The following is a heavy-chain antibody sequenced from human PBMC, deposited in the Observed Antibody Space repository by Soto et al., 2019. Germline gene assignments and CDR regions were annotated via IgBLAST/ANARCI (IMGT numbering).Heavy chain of an antibody. D-gene: IGHD6-19*01. J-gene: IGHJ4*02. CDR1: GFSLTSPAVG. CDR2: IYWDDDK. V-gene: IGHV2-5*02. CDR3: AHGSGWLSDY. Sequence: QITLKESGPPLVKPTQTLTLTCTFSGFSLTSPAVGVNWIRQPPGKALEWLALIYWDDDKQYSPSLKSRLTITKDTSKNQVVLTMTNMDPVDTATYYCAHGSGWLSDYWGQRTLVTVSS.